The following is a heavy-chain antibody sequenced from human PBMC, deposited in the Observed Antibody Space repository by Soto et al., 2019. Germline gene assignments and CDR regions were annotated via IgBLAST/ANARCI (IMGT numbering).Heavy chain of an antibody. Sequence: ASVKVSCKASGYTFTGHDLHWVRQAPGQGLEWMGWIKANGGATKYARKFQGRVTMTRDTSTTTAYLELNSLRSDDTAVYFCARVGSYSDGSSYPYWGQGTLVTVSS. CDR1: GYTFTGHD. J-gene: IGHJ4*02. V-gene: IGHV1-2*02. CDR3: ARVGSYSDGSSYPY. D-gene: IGHD6-6*01. CDR2: IKANGGAT.